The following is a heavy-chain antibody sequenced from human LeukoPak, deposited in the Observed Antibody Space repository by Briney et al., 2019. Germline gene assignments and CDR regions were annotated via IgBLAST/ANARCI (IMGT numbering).Heavy chain of an antibody. CDR3: ARGKWELPSDAFDI. V-gene: IGHV3-21*01. Sequence: GGSLRLSCAAPGFTFSSYSMNWVRQAPGKGLEWVSSISSSSSYIYYADSVKGRFTISRDNAKNSLYLQMNSLRAEDTAVYYCARGKWELPSDAFDIWGQGTMVTVSS. J-gene: IGHJ3*02. D-gene: IGHD1-26*01. CDR1: GFTFSSYS. CDR2: ISSSSSYI.